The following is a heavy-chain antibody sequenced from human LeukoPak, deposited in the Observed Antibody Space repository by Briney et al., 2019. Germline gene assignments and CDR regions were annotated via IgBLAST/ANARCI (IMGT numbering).Heavy chain of an antibody. Sequence: ASVKVSCKASGYTFSSYDINWVRQAPGQGLEWMGIINPSGGSTSYAQKFQGRVTMTRDMSTSTVYMELSSLRSEDTAVYYCARRAVAYYYYYYMDVWGKGTTVTVSS. CDR3: ARRAVAYYYYYYMDV. J-gene: IGHJ6*03. V-gene: IGHV1-46*01. D-gene: IGHD6-19*01. CDR1: GYTFSSYD. CDR2: INPSGGST.